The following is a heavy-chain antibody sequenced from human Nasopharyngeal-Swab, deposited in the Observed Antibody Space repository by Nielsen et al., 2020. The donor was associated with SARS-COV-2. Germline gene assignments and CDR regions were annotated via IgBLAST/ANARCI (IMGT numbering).Heavy chain of an antibody. CDR3: TYDSSGHYYYYMDV. CDR2: IIPIFGTA. D-gene: IGHD3-22*01. J-gene: IGHJ6*03. V-gene: IGHV1-69*06. Sequence: WVRQAPGQGLEWMGGIIPIFGTANYAQKFQGRVTITADKSTSTAYIELSSLRSEDTAVYYCTYDSSGHYYYYMDVWGKGTTVTVSS.